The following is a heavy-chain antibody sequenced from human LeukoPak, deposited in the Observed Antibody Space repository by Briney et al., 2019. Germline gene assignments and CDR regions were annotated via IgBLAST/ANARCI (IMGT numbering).Heavy chain of an antibody. CDR3: ARFRRSIAARPDAFDI. D-gene: IGHD6-6*01. CDR2: INHSGST. J-gene: IGHJ3*02. V-gene: IGHV4-34*01. Sequence: SETLSLTCAVYGGSFSGYYWSWIRQPPGKGLEWIGEINHSGSTNYNPSLKSRVTISVDTSKNQFSLKLSSVTAADTAVYYCARFRRSIAARPDAFDIWGQGTMATVSS. CDR1: GGSFSGYY.